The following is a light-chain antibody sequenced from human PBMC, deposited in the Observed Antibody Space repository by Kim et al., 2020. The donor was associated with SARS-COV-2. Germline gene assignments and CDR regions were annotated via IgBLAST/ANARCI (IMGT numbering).Light chain of an antibody. CDR2: KVS. CDR3: MQGTHWPFT. V-gene: IGKV2-30*01. CDR1: QSLVYSDGNIY. J-gene: IGKJ3*01. Sequence: PASSACRSRQSLVYSDGNIYLNWFHQRPGQSPRRRIYKVSNRDSGVPDRFSGSGSGTDFTLQISRVEAEEVGVYYCMQGTHWPFTFGPGTKVDIK.